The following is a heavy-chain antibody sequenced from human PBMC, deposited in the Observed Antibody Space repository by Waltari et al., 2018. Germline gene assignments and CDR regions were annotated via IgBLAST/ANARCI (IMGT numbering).Heavy chain of an antibody. CDR2: INPDGRTT. J-gene: IGHJ4*02. Sequence: EGQLVESGGDLVQPGGSLRLSCAASALTFSTYWMHWVRQAPGKGLVWVARINPDGRTTTYADSVRGRFSISRDNAKNTLHLQMNSLTVEDTAVYFCARSMNYGPDYWGRGTLVTVSS. V-gene: IGHV3-74*01. CDR1: ALTFSTYW. CDR3: ARSMNYGPDY. D-gene: IGHD3-10*01.